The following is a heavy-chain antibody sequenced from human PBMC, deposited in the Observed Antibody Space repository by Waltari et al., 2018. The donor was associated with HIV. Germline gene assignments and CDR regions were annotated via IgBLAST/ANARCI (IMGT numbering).Heavy chain of an antibody. CDR3: ARGYFQNDLRGLFDL. V-gene: IGHV1-2*06. CDR2: INPKSGVT. CDR1: GSSFTGHS. D-gene: IGHD1-26*01. Sequence: QVHLVQSGAEVKKPGASVKVSSKASGSSFTGHSIHWVRQGPGHGLEWMGRINPKSGVTHYPQKFQGRVTMARDTANSTAYMDLTRLTSDDTAVYYCARGYFQNDLRGLFDLWGRGTLVTVSS. J-gene: IGHJ2*01.